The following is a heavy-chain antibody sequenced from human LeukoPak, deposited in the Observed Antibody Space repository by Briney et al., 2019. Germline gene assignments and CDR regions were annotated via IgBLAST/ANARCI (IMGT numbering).Heavy chain of an antibody. J-gene: IGHJ4*02. CDR3: AKRGDMDSYYDILTGYYTMYYFDY. CDR2: ISGSGGST. D-gene: IGHD3-9*01. Sequence: GGSLRLSFAASGFTFSSYAMSWVRQAPGKGLEWVSAISGSGGSTYYADSVKGRFTISRDNSKNTLYLQMNSLRAEDTAVYYCAKRGDMDSYYDILTGYYTMYYFDYWGQGTLVTVSS. CDR1: GFTFSSYA. V-gene: IGHV3-23*01.